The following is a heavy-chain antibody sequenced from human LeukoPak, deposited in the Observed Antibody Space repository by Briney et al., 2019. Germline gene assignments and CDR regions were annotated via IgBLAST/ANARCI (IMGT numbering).Heavy chain of an antibody. CDR2: IYHSGIT. Sequence: PSETLSLTCAVSGGSISSSNWWSWVRQPPGKGLEWIGEIYHSGITYYNPSLKSRVTISIDKSNNQFSPDLSSVTAADTAVYYCARGTRDYYGMDVWGQGTTVTVSS. CDR3: ARGTRDYYGMDV. J-gene: IGHJ6*02. D-gene: IGHD3-10*01. V-gene: IGHV4-4*02. CDR1: GGSISSSNW.